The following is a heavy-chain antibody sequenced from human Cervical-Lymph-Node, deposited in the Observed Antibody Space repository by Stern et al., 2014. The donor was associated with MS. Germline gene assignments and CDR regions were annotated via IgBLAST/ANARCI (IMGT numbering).Heavy chain of an antibody. D-gene: IGHD2-15*01. J-gene: IGHJ4*02. CDR2: IDWDDDK. V-gene: IGHV2-70*04. CDR3: ARTTYCSGGSCYPDY. CDR1: GFSLSTSGMR. Sequence: QVTLKESGPALVKPTQTLTLTCIFSGFSLSTSGMRVNWIRQPPGKALEWLARIDWDDDKFYSTSLKTRLTISKDTSKNQVVLTMTNMDPVDTATYYCARTTYCSGGSCYPDYWGQGTLVTVSS.